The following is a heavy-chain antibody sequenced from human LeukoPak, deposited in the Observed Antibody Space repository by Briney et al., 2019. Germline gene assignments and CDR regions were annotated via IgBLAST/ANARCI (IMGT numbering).Heavy chain of an antibody. CDR3: ARAPSGSHYDY. J-gene: IGHJ4*02. CDR2: IYTSGST. CDR1: GGSISSGSYY. V-gene: IGHV4-61*02. D-gene: IGHD1-26*01. Sequence: SETLSLTCTVSGGSISSGSYYWSWIRQPAGKGLEWIGRIYTSGSTNYNPSLKSRVTISVDTSKNQFSLKLSSVTAADTAVYYCARAPSGSHYDYWGQGTLVTVSS.